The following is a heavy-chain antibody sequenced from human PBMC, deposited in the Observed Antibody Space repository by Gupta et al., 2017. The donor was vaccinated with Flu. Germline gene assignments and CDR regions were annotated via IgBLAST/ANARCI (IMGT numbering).Heavy chain of an antibody. CDR3: APSTTGTLWDWYFYV. Sequence: RQPAGKGLHWLRTVEYTDATYYTPSLKSRLTVSRDTSKTQFSRRLDSVTPADTAAYFCAPSTTGTLWDWYFYVWGRGALLSVSS. CDR2: VEYTDAT. V-gene: IGHV4-39*01. J-gene: IGHJ2*01. D-gene: IGHD1-1*01.